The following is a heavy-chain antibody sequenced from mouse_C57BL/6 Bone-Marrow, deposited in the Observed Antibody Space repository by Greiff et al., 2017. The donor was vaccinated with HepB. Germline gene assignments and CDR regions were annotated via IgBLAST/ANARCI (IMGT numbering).Heavy chain of an antibody. CDR2: ISSGSSTI. CDR1: GFTLSDYG. Sequence: EVKLMESGGGLVKPGGSLKLSCAASGFTLSDYGMHWVRQAPEKGLEWVAYISSGSSTIYYADTVKGRFTISRDNAKNTLFLQMTSLRSDDTSMYYCARGRYYGSSSWFAYWGQGTLVTVSA. CDR3: ARGRYYGSSSWFAY. J-gene: IGHJ3*01. D-gene: IGHD1-1*01. V-gene: IGHV5-17*01.